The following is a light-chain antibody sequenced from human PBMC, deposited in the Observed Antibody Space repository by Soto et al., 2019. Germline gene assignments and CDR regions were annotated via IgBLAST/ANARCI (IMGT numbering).Light chain of an antibody. J-gene: IGKJ4*01. CDR2: AAS. Sequence: DIQMTQSPSSLSASVGDRVTITCRASQSISSYLNWYQQKPGKAPKLLIYAASSLQSGIPSRFSGSGSGTDFNLTISSLQPEDFATYYCQQSYSTLTFGGRTKVEIK. CDR3: QQSYSTLT. V-gene: IGKV1-39*01. CDR1: QSISSY.